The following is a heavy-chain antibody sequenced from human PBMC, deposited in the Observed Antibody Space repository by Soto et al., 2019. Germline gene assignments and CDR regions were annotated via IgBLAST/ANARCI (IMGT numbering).Heavy chain of an antibody. D-gene: IGHD3-3*01. CDR1: GFTFTKYW. V-gene: IGHV3-7*03. J-gene: IGHJ6*02. Sequence: GGSLRLSCTASGFTFTKYWMNWVRQAPGKGLEWLANIKEDGSEKFYVDSVKGRFTISRDNAQNSVYLQMNSLRAEDTAVYYCERDEGGVGYYTGPYYYGMDVRGQGTTVTVSS. CDR2: IKEDGSEK. CDR3: ERDEGGVGYYTGPYYYGMDV.